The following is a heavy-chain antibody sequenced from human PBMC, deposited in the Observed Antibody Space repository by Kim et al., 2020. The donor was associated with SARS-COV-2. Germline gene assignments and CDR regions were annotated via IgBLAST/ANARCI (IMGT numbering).Heavy chain of an antibody. CDR2: INHSGST. CDR1: GGSFSGYY. J-gene: IGHJ6*02. CDR3: ARGWITMVRGVITAYPNYYYYYGMDV. V-gene: IGHV4-34*01. D-gene: IGHD3-10*01. Sequence: SETLSLTCAVYGGSFSGYYWSWIRQPPGKGLEWIGEINHSGSTNYNPSLKSRVTISVDTSKNQFSLKLSSVTAADTAVYYCARGWITMVRGVITAYPNYYYYYGMDVWGQGTTVTVSS.